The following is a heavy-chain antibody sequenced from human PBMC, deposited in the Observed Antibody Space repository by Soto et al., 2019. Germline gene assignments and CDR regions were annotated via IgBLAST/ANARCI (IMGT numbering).Heavy chain of an antibody. CDR2: ISAYNGNT. D-gene: IGHD6-13*01. CDR3: AGDWAAAGPFDY. Sequence: QVQLVQSGAEVKKPGASVKVSCKASGYTFTSYGISWVRQAPGQGLEWMGWISAYNGNTNDAQKLQGRVTMTTDTATSTTYMELRSLRTDDTAVYYCAGDWAAAGPFDYWGQGTLVTVSS. J-gene: IGHJ4*02. V-gene: IGHV1-18*01. CDR1: GYTFTSYG.